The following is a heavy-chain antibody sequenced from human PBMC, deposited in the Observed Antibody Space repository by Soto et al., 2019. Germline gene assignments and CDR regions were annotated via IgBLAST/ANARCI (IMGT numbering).Heavy chain of an antibody. J-gene: IGHJ4*02. D-gene: IGHD3-10*01. CDR2: VYYSGTT. V-gene: IGHV4-61*01. CDR1: GGSVSDKTYY. CDR3: ARTTAVPITLRSRYFFDY. Sequence: SETLSLTCSVSGGSVSDKTYYWSWIRQPPGKRLEWIGYVYYSGTTNYNPSLKSRVTISVDLSKNRFSLRLSSVTTADTALYYCARTTAVPITLRSRYFFDYWGQGTLVTVSS.